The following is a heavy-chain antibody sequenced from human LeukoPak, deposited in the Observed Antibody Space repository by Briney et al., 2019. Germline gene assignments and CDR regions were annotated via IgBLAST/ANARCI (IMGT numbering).Heavy chain of an antibody. J-gene: IGHJ4*02. CDR3: AKEWIKE. V-gene: IGHV3-23*01. CDR1: GFTFRIYA. CDR2: ISGSGGT. Sequence: GGSLRLSCAVSGFTFRIYAMTWVRQAPGKGLEWVSSISGSGGTYYADSVKGRFTISRDNSKNTLYLQMNSLRAEDTAVYYCAKEWIKEGGQGTLVTVSS. D-gene: IGHD5-12*01.